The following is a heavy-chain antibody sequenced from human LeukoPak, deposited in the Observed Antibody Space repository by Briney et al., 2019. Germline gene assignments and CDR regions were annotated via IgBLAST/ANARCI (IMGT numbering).Heavy chain of an antibody. J-gene: IGHJ4*02. D-gene: IGHD2/OR15-2a*01. CDR2: IYHSGST. CDR1: GGSISSSSYC. Sequence: SETLSLTCTVSGGSISSSSYCWGWIRQPPGKGLEWIGEIYHSGSTNYNPSLKSRVTISVDKSKNQFSLKLSSVTAVDTAVYYCARSSGGIVHYWGQGTLVTVSS. CDR3: ARSSGGIVHY. V-gene: IGHV4-39*07.